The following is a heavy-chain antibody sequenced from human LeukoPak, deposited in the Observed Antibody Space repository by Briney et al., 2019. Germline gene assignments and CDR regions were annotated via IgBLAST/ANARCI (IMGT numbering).Heavy chain of an antibody. V-gene: IGHV1-69*05. CDR2: IIPIFGTA. J-gene: IGHJ4*02. D-gene: IGHD2-2*01. Sequence: ASVKVSCKASGGTFSSYAISWVRQAPGQGLEWMGGIIPIFGTANYAQKFQGRVTMTTDTSTSTAYMELRSLRSDDTAVYYCARDWGDIVVVPAASDYWGQGTLVTVSS. CDR1: GGTFSSYA. CDR3: ARDWGDIVVVPAASDY.